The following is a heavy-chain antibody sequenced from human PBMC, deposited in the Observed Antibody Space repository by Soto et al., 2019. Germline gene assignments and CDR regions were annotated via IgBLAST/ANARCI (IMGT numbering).Heavy chain of an antibody. D-gene: IGHD3-3*01. CDR1: GGSISSGGYS. CDR2: IYHSGST. CDR3: ARSDYDFWSGTANYYGMDV. Sequence: PSETLSLTCAVSGGSISSGGYSWSWIRQPPGKGLEWIGYIYHSGSTYYNPSLKSRVTISVDRSKNQFSLKLSSVTAADTAVYYCARSDYDFWSGTANYYGMDVWGQGTTVTVSS. V-gene: IGHV4-30-2*01. J-gene: IGHJ6*02.